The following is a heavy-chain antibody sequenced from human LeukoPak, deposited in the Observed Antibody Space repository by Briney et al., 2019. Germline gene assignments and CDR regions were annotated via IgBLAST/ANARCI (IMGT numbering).Heavy chain of an antibody. J-gene: IGHJ3*01. Sequence: ASVKVSCKASGYTFTDYYIHWVRKAPGQGLEWIGWINPDSGVTNYAQKFQGRATMTRDTSISTAYMELSRLRSDDTAVYYCARGGGRYCGGDCYLRAFDVWGQGTMVTVSS. CDR2: INPDSGVT. V-gene: IGHV1-2*02. CDR3: ARGGGRYCGGDCYLRAFDV. D-gene: IGHD2-21*02. CDR1: GYTFTDYY.